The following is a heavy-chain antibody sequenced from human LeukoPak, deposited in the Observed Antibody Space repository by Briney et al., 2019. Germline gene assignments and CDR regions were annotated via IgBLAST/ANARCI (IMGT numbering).Heavy chain of an antibody. Sequence: PGGSLRLSCAASGFTFSSYWMHWVRQAPGKGLVWVSRINSDGSSTSYADSSKGRFTISRDNAKNSLYLQMNSLGAEETAVYYCASVQWELPGYYFDYWGQGTLVTVSS. CDR2: INSDGSST. CDR3: ASVQWELPGYYFDY. J-gene: IGHJ4*02. V-gene: IGHV3-74*01. CDR1: GFTFSSYW. D-gene: IGHD1-26*01.